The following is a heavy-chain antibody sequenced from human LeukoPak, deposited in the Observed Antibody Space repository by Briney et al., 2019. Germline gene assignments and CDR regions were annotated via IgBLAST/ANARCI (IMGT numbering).Heavy chain of an antibody. J-gene: IGHJ4*02. CDR1: GFTFSIYW. V-gene: IGHV3-11*01. CDR3: AREPSGSYYDSLFDY. CDR2: ISSSGSTI. D-gene: IGHD1-26*01. Sequence: PGGSLRLSCAASGFTFSIYWMSWIRQAPGQGLEWVSYISSSGSTIYYADSVKGRFTISRDNAKNSLYLQMNSLRAEDTAVYYCAREPSGSYYDSLFDYWGQGTLVTVSS.